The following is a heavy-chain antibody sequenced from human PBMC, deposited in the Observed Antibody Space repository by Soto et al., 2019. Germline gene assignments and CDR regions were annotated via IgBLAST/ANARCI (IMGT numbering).Heavy chain of an antibody. D-gene: IGHD1-26*01. CDR1: GGSSSSQC. J-gene: IGHJ6*02. CDR3: ARDGREASGMDV. Sequence: PAETLSRACTVSGGSSSSQCWSWLRQAPGKGLAWIGHIHYRGSTSYNPSLRSRSTISVDTTNNQFSLKLNSVTTADTAVYYCARDGREASGMDVWGQGTKVSVSS. CDR2: IHYRGST. V-gene: IGHV4-59*11.